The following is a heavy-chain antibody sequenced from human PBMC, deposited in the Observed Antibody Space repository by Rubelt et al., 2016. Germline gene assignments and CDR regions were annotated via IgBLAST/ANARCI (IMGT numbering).Heavy chain of an antibody. CDR1: GFTFSNFW. V-gene: IGHV3-74*02. J-gene: IGHJ4*02. D-gene: IGHD3-16*01. CDR3: ARGSYGNGGDY. CDR2: VSGDGSST. Sequence: GESGGGLVQPGGSLRLSCAASGFTFSNFWMHWVRQAPGRGLVWVSGVSGDGSSTRYADSVKGRFTISRDNAKSTLYLQMNSLRAEDTAVYYCARGSYGNGGDYWGQGTLVTVSS.